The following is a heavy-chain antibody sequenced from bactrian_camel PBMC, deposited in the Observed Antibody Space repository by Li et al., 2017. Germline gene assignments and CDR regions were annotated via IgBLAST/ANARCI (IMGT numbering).Heavy chain of an antibody. Sequence: VQLVESGGGLVQPGGSLTLACAASGFTFSKYTISWVRQAPGKGLEWVSSIASGGSTYYQDSVRGRFTISRDNAKNTLYLEMNSLEAVDTAVYYCATSRVGPFGYWGQGTQVTVS. CDR2: IASGGST. V-gene: IGHV3-2*01. J-gene: IGHJ6*01. CDR1: GFTFSKYT. CDR3: ATSRVGPFGY.